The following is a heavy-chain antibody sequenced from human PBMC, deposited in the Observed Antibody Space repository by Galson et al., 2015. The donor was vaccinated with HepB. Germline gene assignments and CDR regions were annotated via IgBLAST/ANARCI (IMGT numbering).Heavy chain of an antibody. CDR2: ISANNGNT. CDR3: AGTVQLERGAFDI. CDR1: GYTFTSYG. V-gene: IGHV1-18*01. Sequence: SVKVSCKASGYTFTSYGISWVRQAPGQGLEWMGWISANNGNTNYAQKLQGRVTMTTDTSTSTAYMELRSLRSDDTAVYYCAGTVQLERGAFDIWGQGTMVTVSS. J-gene: IGHJ3*02. D-gene: IGHD1-1*01.